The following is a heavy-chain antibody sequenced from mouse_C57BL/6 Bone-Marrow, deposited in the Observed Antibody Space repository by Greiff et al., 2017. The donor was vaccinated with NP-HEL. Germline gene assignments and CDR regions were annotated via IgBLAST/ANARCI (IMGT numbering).Heavy chain of an antibody. Sequence: QVQLQQSGPGLVAPSQSLSIPCTVSGFSLTSYAISWVRQPPGKGLEWLGVIWTGGGTNYNSALKSRLSISKDNSKSQVFLKMNSLQTDDTARYYCARNRLRRRRVGAMDYWGQGTSVTVSS. D-gene: IGHD2-4*01. J-gene: IGHJ4*01. CDR2: IWTGGGT. V-gene: IGHV2-9-1*01. CDR1: GFSLTSYA. CDR3: ARNRLRRRRVGAMDY.